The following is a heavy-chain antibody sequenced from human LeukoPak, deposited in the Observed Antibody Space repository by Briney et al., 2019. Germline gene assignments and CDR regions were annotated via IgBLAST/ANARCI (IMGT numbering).Heavy chain of an antibody. CDR1: GYTFISYD. CDR2: MNPKSGNT. D-gene: IGHD2-2*01. Sequence: GASVKVSRKASGYTFISYDIVWLRQATGQGLEWMGYMNPKSGNTDYVQNFQGRVTMTRDTSITTAYMELSGLRSEDTAVYYCARKIASTRLGVRYYYMDVWGEGTTVTISS. V-gene: IGHV1-8*01. J-gene: IGHJ6*03. CDR3: ARKIASTRLGVRYYYMDV.